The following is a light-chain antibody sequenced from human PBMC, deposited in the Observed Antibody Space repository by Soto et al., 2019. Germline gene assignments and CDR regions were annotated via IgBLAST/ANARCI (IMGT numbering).Light chain of an antibody. J-gene: IGKJ1*01. CDR2: GAS. V-gene: IGKV3-15*01. CDR1: QSVSSN. CDR3: QQYNNWPPGT. Sequence: EIVMTPSPATLSVSPGERATLSCRTSQSVSSNLAWYQQKPGQAPRLLIYGASTRATGIPARFSGSGAGTEFTLTISSLQSEDFSVYYCQQYNNWPPGTLGQGTKVDIK.